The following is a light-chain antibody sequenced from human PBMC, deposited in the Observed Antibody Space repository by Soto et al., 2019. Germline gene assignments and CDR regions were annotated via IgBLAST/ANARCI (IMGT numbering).Light chain of an antibody. J-gene: IGKJ1*01. CDR3: PQASTFPRT. CDR1: RDIGDR. CDR2: TAS. Sequence: DIQMTQSPSSVSASFGDRVTITCRASRDIGDRLAWFRHKPGKAPQLLIQTASTLVRETPSRFSGSGSGTDFLLTINNLQPEDFATYYCPQASTFPRTFGQGTKV. V-gene: IGKV1-12*01.